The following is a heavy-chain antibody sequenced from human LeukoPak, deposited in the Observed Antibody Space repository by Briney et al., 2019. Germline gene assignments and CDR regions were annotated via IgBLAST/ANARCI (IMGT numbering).Heavy chain of an antibody. J-gene: IGHJ5*02. CDR2: IDRPDKSSAT. V-gene: IGHV3-73*01. CDR3: TRDRGTYNWLDP. D-gene: IGHD1-26*01. Sequence: GGSLRLSCAASGXTLSDSAIHWVRQASGKGLEGVGLIDRPDKSSATAYGASVGGRFTISRDDSKNTAYLQMDSLKTEDTALYYCTRDRGTYNWLDPWGQGTLVTVSS. CDR1: GXTLSDSA.